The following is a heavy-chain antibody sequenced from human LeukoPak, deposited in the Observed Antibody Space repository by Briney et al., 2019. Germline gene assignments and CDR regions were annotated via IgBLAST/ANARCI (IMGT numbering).Heavy chain of an antibody. D-gene: IGHD4-11*01. CDR2: IYYSGST. CDR1: DGSVSSGTYY. J-gene: IGHJ4*02. Sequence: PSETLSLTCTVSDGSVSSGTYYWSWIRQPPGKGLEWIGYIYYSGSTNYNPSLKSRVTISVDTSKSQFSLKLSSVAAADTAVYYCARDRVRGNSNPYFDYWGQGTLVTVSS. V-gene: IGHV4-61*01. CDR3: ARDRVRGNSNPYFDY.